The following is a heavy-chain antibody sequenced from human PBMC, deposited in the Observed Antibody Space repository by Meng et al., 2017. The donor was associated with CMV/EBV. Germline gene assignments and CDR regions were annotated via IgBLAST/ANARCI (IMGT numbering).Heavy chain of an antibody. J-gene: IGHJ6*02. CDR3: ARADIVVVPAAPRFRYYYYGMDV. Sequence: SVQVSCKASGGTFISYAISWVRQATGQGLEWMGGIIPIFGTANYAQKFQGRVTITTDESTSTAYMELSSLRYEDTAVYYCARADIVVVPAAPRFRYYYYGMDVWGQGTTVTVSS. CDR2: IIPIFGTA. V-gene: IGHV1-69*05. D-gene: IGHD2-2*01. CDR1: GGTFISYA.